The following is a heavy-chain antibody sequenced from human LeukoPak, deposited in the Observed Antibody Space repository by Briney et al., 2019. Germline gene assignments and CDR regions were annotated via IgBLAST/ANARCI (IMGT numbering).Heavy chain of an antibody. CDR2: IYYSGST. J-gene: IGHJ5*02. D-gene: IGHD6-13*01. CDR1: GGSISSSSYY. Sequence: SETLSLTCTVSGGSISSSSYYWGWIRQPPGKGLEWIGSIYYSGSTYYNPSLKSRVTISVDTSKNQFSLKLSSVTAADTAVYYCARDVVLRQQLPPRRWFDPWGQGTLVTVSS. V-gene: IGHV4-39*07. CDR3: ARDVVLRQQLPPRRWFDP.